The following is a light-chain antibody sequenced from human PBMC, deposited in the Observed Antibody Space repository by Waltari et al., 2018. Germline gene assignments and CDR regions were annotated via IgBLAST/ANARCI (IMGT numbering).Light chain of an antibody. CDR1: QSVRNNY. J-gene: IGKJ2*01. CDR3: QQYGDSPTT. V-gene: IGKV3-20*01. Sequence: ETVLTQSPGTLSLSPGERATLSCRASQSVRNNYLALYQQKPGQAPRLLIHGASSRATGIADRFSGSGSGTDFTLAISRLEPEDFAVYFCQQYGDSPTTFGQGTKLEIK. CDR2: GAS.